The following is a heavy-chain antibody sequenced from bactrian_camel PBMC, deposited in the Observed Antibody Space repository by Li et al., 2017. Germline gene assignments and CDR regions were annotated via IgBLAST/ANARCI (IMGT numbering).Heavy chain of an antibody. J-gene: IGHJ4*01. CDR3: ASLSAVASTSMKSR. D-gene: IGHD4*01. V-gene: IGHV3S28*01. CDR1: GFTFSTYY. Sequence: QLVESGGGLVQPGGSLRVSCAASGFTFSTYYIGWVRQAPGKGLEWVSSINSGDDATLYAGSVTGRFTISRDNAKNTLYLHMNSLKYEDTAVYYCASLSAVASTSMKSRGGQGTQVTVS. CDR2: INSGDDAT.